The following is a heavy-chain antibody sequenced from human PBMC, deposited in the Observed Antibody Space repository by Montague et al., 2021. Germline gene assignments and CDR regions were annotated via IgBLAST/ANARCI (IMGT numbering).Heavy chain of an antibody. CDR2: IKQDGFEK. CDR3: AKGGTTAMTPSSA. D-gene: IGHD4-17*01. V-gene: IGHV3-7*01. CDR1: GFIFSSYW. Sequence: SLRLSCAASGFIFSSYWMTLVRRAPGKGLEWVANIKQDGFEKYYVESVRGRFTISRDNDKDSLYLQMNSLGVEDTAMYYCAKGGTTAMTPSSAWGHGTLVTVSS. J-gene: IGHJ5*01.